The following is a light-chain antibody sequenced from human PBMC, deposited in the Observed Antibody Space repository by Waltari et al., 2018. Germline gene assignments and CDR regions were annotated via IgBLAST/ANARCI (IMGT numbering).Light chain of an antibody. Sequence: AIRMTQSPSSLSASTGDRVTITWRASQGISSYLAWYQQKPGKAPKLLIYAASTLQSGVPSRFSGSGSGTDFTLTISCLQSEDFATYYCQHYYSYPHTFGQGTKVEIK. J-gene: IGKJ2*01. CDR2: AAS. V-gene: IGKV1-8*01. CDR3: QHYYSYPHT. CDR1: QGISSY.